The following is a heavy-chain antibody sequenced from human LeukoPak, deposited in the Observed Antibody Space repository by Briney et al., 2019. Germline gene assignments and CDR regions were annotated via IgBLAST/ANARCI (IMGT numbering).Heavy chain of an antibody. Sequence: GGSLRLSCAASGFTFSSYAMSWVRQAPGKGLEWVSAISGSGGSTYYADSVKGRFTISRDNSKNTLYLQMNSLKAEDTAIYYRASTVVHYYDSSGYYPYYYYGMDVWGQGNTVTVSS. CDR3: ASTVVHYYDSSGYYPYYYYGMDV. CDR2: ISGSGGST. CDR1: GFTFSSYA. V-gene: IGHV3-23*01. D-gene: IGHD3-22*01. J-gene: IGHJ6*02.